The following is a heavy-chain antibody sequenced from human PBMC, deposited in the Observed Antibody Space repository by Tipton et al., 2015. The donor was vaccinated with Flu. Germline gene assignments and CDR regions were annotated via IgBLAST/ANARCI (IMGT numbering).Heavy chain of an antibody. CDR1: GDSIGSRYY. Sequence: TLSLTCFVSGDSIGSRYYWGWIRQLPGKGLEWIGNIYYSGRTYYNPPLKSRVTMYVDTSKNQFSLYLRSVTAADTAVYYCARVFIAATGTGYWGRGTLVTVSS. CDR2: IYYSGRT. V-gene: IGHV4-39*01. CDR3: ARVFIAATGTGY. D-gene: IGHD6-13*01. J-gene: IGHJ4*02.